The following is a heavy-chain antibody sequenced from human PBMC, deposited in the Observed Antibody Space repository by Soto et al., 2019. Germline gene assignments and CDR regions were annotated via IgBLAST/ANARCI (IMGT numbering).Heavy chain of an antibody. CDR2: TIPMFATA. CDR1: GGSFSNYI. D-gene: IGHD6-19*01. J-gene: IGHJ4*02. Sequence: QVHLVQSGAEVKKPGSSVKVSCKASGGSFSNYIFAWVRQAPGQGLEWMGGTIPMFATAQYAQKLQGRVTITADESTSTVYRVLTSLTSDDTAVYYCARGLFGQQWLVGFDTWGQGTLVTVSS. V-gene: IGHV1-69*01. CDR3: ARGLFGQQWLVGFDT.